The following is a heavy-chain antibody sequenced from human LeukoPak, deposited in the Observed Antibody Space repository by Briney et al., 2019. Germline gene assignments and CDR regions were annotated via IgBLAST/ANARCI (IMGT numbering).Heavy chain of an antibody. CDR2: IYYSGST. Sequence: PSETLSLACTVSGGSISSGGYYWSWIRQHPGKGLEWIGYIYYSGSTNYNPSLKSRVTISVDTSKNQFSLKLSSVTAADTAVYYCASEGAGYFDYWGQGTLVTVSS. CDR1: GGSISSGGYY. CDR3: ASEGAGYFDY. V-gene: IGHV4-61*08. D-gene: IGHD1-26*01. J-gene: IGHJ4*02.